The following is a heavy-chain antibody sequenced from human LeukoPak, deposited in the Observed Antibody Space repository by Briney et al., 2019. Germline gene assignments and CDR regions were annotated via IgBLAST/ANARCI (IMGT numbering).Heavy chain of an antibody. J-gene: IGHJ4*02. Sequence: SETLSLTCTVSGGSISSYYWSWIRQPPGKGLEWVGYIYYSGSTNYNPSLKSRVTISVDTSKNQFSLKLSSVTAADTAVYYYARHGEVYYDILTGYYHYFDYWGQGTLVTVSS. CDR3: ARHGEVYYDILTGYYHYFDY. D-gene: IGHD3-9*01. CDR2: IYYSGST. V-gene: IGHV4-59*08. CDR1: GGSISSYY.